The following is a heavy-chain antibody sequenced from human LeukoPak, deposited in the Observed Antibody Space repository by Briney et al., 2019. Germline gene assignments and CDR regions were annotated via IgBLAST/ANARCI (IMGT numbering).Heavy chain of an antibody. CDR2: IYTSGST. D-gene: IGHD3-10*01. Sequence: SETLSLACTVSGGSISSYYWSWIRQPAGKGLEWIGRIYTSGSTNYNPSLKSRVTMSVDTSKNQFSLRLTSVTAADTAVYYCARVYYSRFDPWGQGTLVTVSS. V-gene: IGHV4-4*07. CDR3: ARVYYSRFDP. CDR1: GGSISSYY. J-gene: IGHJ5*02.